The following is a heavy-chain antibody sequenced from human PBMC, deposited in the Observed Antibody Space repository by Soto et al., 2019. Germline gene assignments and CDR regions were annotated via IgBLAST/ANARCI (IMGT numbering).Heavy chain of an antibody. D-gene: IGHD6-19*01. V-gene: IGHV1-2*02. CDR2: INPNSGGT. CDR1: GYTFSCFY. CDR3: ASAAVTGTAGLDF. Sequence: VKVSCKASGYTFSCFYMHWVRQAPGQGLEWMGWINPNSGGTKSAEKFQGRVTMTRDTSISTAYMELSRLTSDDTAVYYCASAAVTGTAGLDFWGQGTQVTVSS. J-gene: IGHJ4*02.